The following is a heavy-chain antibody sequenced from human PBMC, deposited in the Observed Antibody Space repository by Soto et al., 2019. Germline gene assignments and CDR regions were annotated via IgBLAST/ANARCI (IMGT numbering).Heavy chain of an antibody. CDR1: GGSISSGDYY. Sequence: SETLSLTCTVSGGSISSGDYYWSWIRQPPGKGLEWIGYIYYSGSTYYNPSLKSRVTISVDTSKNQFSLKLSSVTAAGAAVYYCARDGTAYCGGDCYEGVYWGQGNLVTVSS. J-gene: IGHJ4*02. V-gene: IGHV4-30-4*01. D-gene: IGHD2-21*02. CDR2: IYYSGST. CDR3: ARDGTAYCGGDCYEGVY.